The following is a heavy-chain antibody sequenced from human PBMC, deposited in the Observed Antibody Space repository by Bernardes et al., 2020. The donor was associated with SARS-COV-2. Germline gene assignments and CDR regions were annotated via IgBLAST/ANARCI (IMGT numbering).Heavy chain of an antibody. CDR1: GFTFDDYA. Sequence: GGSLRLSCAASGFTFDDYAMHWVRQAPGKGLEWVSGISWNSGSIGYADSVKGRFTISRDNAKNSLYLQMNSLRAEDTALYYCAKLGEFRDYWGQGTLVTVSS. J-gene: IGHJ4*02. CDR2: ISWNSGSI. V-gene: IGHV3-9*01. D-gene: IGHD3-16*01. CDR3: AKLGEFRDY.